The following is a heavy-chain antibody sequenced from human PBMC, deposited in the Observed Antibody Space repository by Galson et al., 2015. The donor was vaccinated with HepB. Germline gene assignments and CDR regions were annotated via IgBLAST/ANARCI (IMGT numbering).Heavy chain of an antibody. V-gene: IGHV1-2*02. CDR3: ARALTRILSPVGY. Sequence: SVKVSCKASGYTFTGYYMHWVRQAPGQGLEWMGWINPNSGGTNYAQKFQGRVTMTRDTSISTAYMELSRLRSDDTAVYYCARALTRILSPVGYWGQGTLVTVSS. D-gene: IGHD2-15*01. CDR1: GYTFTGYY. J-gene: IGHJ4*02. CDR2: INPNSGGT.